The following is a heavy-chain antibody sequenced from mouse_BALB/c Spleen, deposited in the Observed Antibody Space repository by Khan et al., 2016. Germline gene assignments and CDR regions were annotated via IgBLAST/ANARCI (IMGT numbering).Heavy chain of an antibody. CDR2: ISDGGAYT. CDR3: ARTYGNYGYFDV. D-gene: IGHD1-1*02. V-gene: IGHV5-4*02. Sequence: VELVESGGGLVKPGGSLKLSCAASGFTFSDYYMYWVRQTPEKRLEWVATISDGGAYTYYPDSVKGRFTISRDNAKNNLYLQMSSLKSEDTARYYCARTYGNYGYFDVWGAGTTVTVSS. CDR1: GFTFSDYY. J-gene: IGHJ1*01.